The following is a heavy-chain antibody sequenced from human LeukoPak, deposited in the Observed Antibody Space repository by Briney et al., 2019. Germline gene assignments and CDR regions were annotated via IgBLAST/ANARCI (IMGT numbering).Heavy chain of an antibody. J-gene: IGHJ4*02. CDR3: ARDGGSGYYPLPLDY. CDR1: GGSISSGDYY. D-gene: IGHD3-22*01. Sequence: SQTLSLTCTVSGGSISSGDYYWSWIRQPPGKGLEWIGYVYYSGSTYYNPSLKSRVTISVDTSKNQFSLKLSSVTAADTAVYYCARDGGSGYYPLPLDYWGQGTLVTVSS. CDR2: VYYSGST. V-gene: IGHV4-30-4*01.